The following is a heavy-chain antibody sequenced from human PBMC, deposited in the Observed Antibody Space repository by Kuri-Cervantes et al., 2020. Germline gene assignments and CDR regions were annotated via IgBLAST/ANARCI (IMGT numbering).Heavy chain of an antibody. D-gene: IGHD2-15*01. CDR2: IYYSGST. CDR3: AREGPHCSRGTCYFDY. J-gene: IGHJ4*02. V-gene: IGHV4-39*07. CDR1: GGSISSSSYY. Sequence: GSLRLSCTVSGGSISSSSYYWGWIRQPPGKGLEWIGSIYYSGSTYYNPSLKSRVTISVDTSKNQLSLKLNSVTAADTAVYYCAREGPHCSRGTCYFDYWGQGTLVTVSS.